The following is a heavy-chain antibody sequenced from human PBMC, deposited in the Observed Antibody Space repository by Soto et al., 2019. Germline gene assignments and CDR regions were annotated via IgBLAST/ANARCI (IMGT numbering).Heavy chain of an antibody. CDR1: GGTFSSYS. CDR2: IIPIFGTA. Sequence: QVQLVQSGAEVKKPGSSVEVSCKASGGTFSSYSITWVRQAPGQGLEWMGGIIPIFGTANYAQKFQGRVTITADESTSTGYMEMSSLRSEDTAVYYCTRGVYGGYEYWGQGTLVTVSS. CDR3: TRGVYGGYEY. V-gene: IGHV1-69*12. J-gene: IGHJ4*02. D-gene: IGHD5-12*01.